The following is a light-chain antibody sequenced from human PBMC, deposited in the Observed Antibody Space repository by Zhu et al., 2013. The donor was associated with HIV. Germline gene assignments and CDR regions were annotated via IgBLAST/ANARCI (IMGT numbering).Light chain of an antibody. CDR2: KAS. J-gene: IGKJ1*01. Sequence: DIQMTQSPSTLSASVGDRVTITCRASQSVSTWLAWYQQKAGKALKLLIYKASTLESGVPSRFSGSGSGTKFTLTISSLQPDDFATYYCQQYNNYWTFGQGTRVEIK. CDR1: QSVSTW. CDR3: QQYNNYWT. V-gene: IGKV1-5*03.